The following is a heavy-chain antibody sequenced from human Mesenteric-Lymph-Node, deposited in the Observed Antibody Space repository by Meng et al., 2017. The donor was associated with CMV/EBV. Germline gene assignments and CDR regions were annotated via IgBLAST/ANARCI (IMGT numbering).Heavy chain of an antibody. CDR2: ISWNSGSI. CDR3: AKDKKKYYYDSSGYYLPDY. J-gene: IGHJ4*02. Sequence: GGSLRLSCAASGFTFDDYAMHWVRQAPGKGLEWVSGISWNSGSIGYADSVKGRFTISRDNAKNSLYLQMNSLRAEDTALYYCAKDKKKYYYDSSGYYLPDYWGQGTLVTVSS. D-gene: IGHD3-22*01. V-gene: IGHV3-9*01. CDR1: GFTFDDYA.